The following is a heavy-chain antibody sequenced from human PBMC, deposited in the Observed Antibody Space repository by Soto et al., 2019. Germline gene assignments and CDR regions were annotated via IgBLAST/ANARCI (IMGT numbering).Heavy chain of an antibody. CDR3: ARQPPRYCTNGVCLQRNWFDP. D-gene: IGHD2-8*01. J-gene: IGHJ5*02. CDR1: GFTFSDYY. Sequence: PGGSLRLSCAASGFTFSDYYMSWIRQAPGKGLEWVSYISSSGSTIYYADSVKGRFTISSDNAKNSLYLQMNSLRAEDTAVYYCARQPPRYCTNGVCLQRNWFDPWGQGTLVTVSS. CDR2: ISSSGSTI. V-gene: IGHV3-11*01.